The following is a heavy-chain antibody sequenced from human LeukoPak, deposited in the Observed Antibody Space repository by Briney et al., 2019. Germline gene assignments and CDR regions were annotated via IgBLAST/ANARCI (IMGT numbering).Heavy chain of an antibody. Sequence: SETLSLTCAVYGGSFSGYYWSWIRQPPGKGLEWIGEINHSGSTNYNPSLKSRVTISVDTSKNQFSLKLSSVTAADTAVYYCASGPYDSSGYYFDYWGQGTLATVSA. CDR1: GGSFSGYY. V-gene: IGHV4-34*01. D-gene: IGHD3-22*01. CDR2: INHSGST. CDR3: ASGPYDSSGYYFDY. J-gene: IGHJ4*02.